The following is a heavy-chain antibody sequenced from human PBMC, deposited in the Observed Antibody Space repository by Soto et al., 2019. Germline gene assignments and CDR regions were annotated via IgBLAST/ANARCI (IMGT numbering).Heavy chain of an antibody. CDR2: IRSKAYGGTT. Sequence: GGSLRLSCTASGFTFGDYAISWVRQAPGKGLEWVGFIRSKAYGGTTEYAASVKGRFTISRDDSKSIAYLQMNSLKTEDTAVYYCTRDTGGFYGMDVWGQGTTVTVSS. D-gene: IGHD3-10*01. CDR1: GFTFGDYA. J-gene: IGHJ6*02. CDR3: TRDTGGFYGMDV. V-gene: IGHV3-49*04.